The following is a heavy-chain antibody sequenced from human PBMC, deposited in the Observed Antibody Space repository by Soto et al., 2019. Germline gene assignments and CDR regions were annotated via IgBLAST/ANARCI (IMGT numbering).Heavy chain of an antibody. CDR3: ARDSSYYYGMDV. CDR2: ISYDGRNK. V-gene: IGHV3-30*04. Sequence: PGGSLRLSCAASGFTFSSYAMHWVRQAPGKGLEWVAVISYDGRNKYYADSVKGRFTISRDNSKNTLYLQMNSLRAEDTAVYYCARDSSYYYGMDVWGQGTTVTVSS. J-gene: IGHJ6*02. CDR1: GFTFSSYA.